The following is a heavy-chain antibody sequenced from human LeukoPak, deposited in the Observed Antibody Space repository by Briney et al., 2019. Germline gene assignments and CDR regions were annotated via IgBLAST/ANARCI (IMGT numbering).Heavy chain of an antibody. CDR2: IYYSGST. V-gene: IGHV4-59*08. CDR3: ARQYSGYLRNWFDP. CDR1: GGSISSHY. J-gene: IGHJ5*02. D-gene: IGHD5-12*01. Sequence: SETLSLTCTGSGGSISSHYWSWIRQPPGKGLEWIGYIYYSGSTNYNPSLKSRVTISVDTSKNQFSLKLSSVTAADTAVYYCARQYSGYLRNWFDPWGQGTLVTVSS.